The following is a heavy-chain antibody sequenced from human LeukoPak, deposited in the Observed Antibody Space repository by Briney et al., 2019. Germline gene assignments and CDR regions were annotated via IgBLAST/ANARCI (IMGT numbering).Heavy chain of an antibody. CDR3: ARDLITMVRGEPIGGRGDAFDI. CDR1: GYTFTGYY. J-gene: IGHJ3*02. D-gene: IGHD3-10*01. CDR2: INPNSGGT. Sequence: ASVKVSCKASGYTFTGYYIHWVRQAPGQGLEWMAWINPNSGGTNYAQKFQGRVTMTRDTSISTAYMELSRLRSDDTAVYYCARDLITMVRGEPIGGRGDAFDIWGQGTMVTVSS. V-gene: IGHV1-2*02.